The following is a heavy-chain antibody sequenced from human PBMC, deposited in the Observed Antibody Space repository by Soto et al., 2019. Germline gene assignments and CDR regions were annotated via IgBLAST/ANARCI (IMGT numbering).Heavy chain of an antibody. V-gene: IGHV1-46*01. D-gene: IGHD3-10*01. CDR3: ARDLDPTMVRGVKDYYGMDV. J-gene: IGHJ6*02. CDR1: GYTFTSYY. CDR2: INPSGGST. Sequence: GASVKVSCKASGYTFTSYYMHWVRQAPGQGLEWMGIINPSGGSTSYAQKFQGRVTMTRDTSTSTVYMELSSLRSEDTAVYYCARDLDPTMVRGVKDYYGMDVWGQGTTVTVSS.